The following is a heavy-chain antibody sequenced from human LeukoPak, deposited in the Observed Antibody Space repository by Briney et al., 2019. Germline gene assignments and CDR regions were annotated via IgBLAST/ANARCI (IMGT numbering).Heavy chain of an antibody. CDR2: ISYDGSNK. V-gene: IGHV3-30-3*01. CDR1: GFTFSSYA. CDR3: ARDSPRLYYDSSGYYSGDAFDI. J-gene: IGHJ3*02. D-gene: IGHD3-22*01. Sequence: GGSLRLSCAASGFTFSSYAMSWVSQAPGKGLEWVAVISYDGSNKYYADSVKGRFTISRDNSKNTLYLQMNSLRAEDTAVYYCARDSPRLYYDSSGYYSGDAFDIWGQGTMVTVSS.